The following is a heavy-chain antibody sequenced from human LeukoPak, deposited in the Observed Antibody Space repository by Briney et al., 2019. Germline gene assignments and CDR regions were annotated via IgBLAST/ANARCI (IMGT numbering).Heavy chain of an antibody. J-gene: IGHJ4*02. CDR3: ARGNFYSGSGSSPLDY. V-gene: IGHV3-74*01. CDR2: INSDGSRT. Sequence: GGTLRLSCAASGFTFNSYWMHWVRQVPGKGLVWVSRINSDGSRTNYVDSAKGRFTISRDNAKNTLFLQMNSLGAEDSAVYYCARGNFYSGSGSSPLDYWGQGTLVTVSS. CDR1: GFTFNSYW. D-gene: IGHD3-10*01.